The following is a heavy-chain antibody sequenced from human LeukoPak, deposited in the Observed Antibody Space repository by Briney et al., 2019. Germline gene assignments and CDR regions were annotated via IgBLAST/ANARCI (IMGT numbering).Heavy chain of an antibody. CDR1: GFTVSSNY. Sequence: PGGSLRLSCAVSGFTVSSNYMSWVRQAPGKGLEWVSVIYSGGSAYYTDSVKGRFTFSRDNSKNTLYLQMNRLRPEDTALYYCARDLGSSGSYFDYWGQGPLVTVSS. V-gene: IGHV3-66*02. D-gene: IGHD6-19*01. CDR2: IYSGGSA. CDR3: ARDLGSSGSYFDY. J-gene: IGHJ4*02.